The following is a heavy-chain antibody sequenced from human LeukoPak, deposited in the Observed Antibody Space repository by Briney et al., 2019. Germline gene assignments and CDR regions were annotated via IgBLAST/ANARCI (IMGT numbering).Heavy chain of an antibody. CDR1: GFIFSDYS. CDR2: ISSSSSYI. V-gene: IGHV3-21*01. D-gene: IGHD6-13*01. CDR3: ARHAAAGPFDP. J-gene: IGHJ5*02. Sequence: GGSLRLSCVASGFIFSDYSMDWVRQAPGKGLEWVSSISSSSSYIYYADSVKGRFTISRDNAKNSLYLQMNSLRAEDTAVYYCARHAAAGPFDPWGQGTLVTVSS.